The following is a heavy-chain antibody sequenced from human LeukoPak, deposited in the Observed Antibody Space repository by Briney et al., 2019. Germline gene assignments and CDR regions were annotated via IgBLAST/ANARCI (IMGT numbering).Heavy chain of an antibody. Sequence: GGSMRLSCVASGFTLIGYSMNWVRQAPGKGLEWVSFISSSSYIYYAEAVKGRFNISRDNAKNSLYLQMNSLRAEDTAVYYCAREIPYSNYYMDVWGKGTTVTVSS. CDR3: AREIPYSNYYMDV. D-gene: IGHD4-11*01. V-gene: IGHV3-21*01. CDR2: ISSSSYI. J-gene: IGHJ6*03. CDR1: GFTLIGYS.